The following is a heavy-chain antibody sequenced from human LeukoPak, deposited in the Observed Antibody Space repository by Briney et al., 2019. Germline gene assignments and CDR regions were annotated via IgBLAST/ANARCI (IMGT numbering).Heavy chain of an antibody. CDR3: ARSPSNIWSGYKRVWYFDL. Sequence: SVKVSCKASGGTFSSYAISWVRQAPGQGLEWMGGIVPIFGTANSAQKFQGRVTITADKSTSTAYMELSSLRSEDTAVYYCARSPSNIWSGYKRVWYFDLWGRGTLVTVSS. CDR1: GGTFSSYA. J-gene: IGHJ2*01. CDR2: IVPIFGTA. D-gene: IGHD3-3*01. V-gene: IGHV1-69*06.